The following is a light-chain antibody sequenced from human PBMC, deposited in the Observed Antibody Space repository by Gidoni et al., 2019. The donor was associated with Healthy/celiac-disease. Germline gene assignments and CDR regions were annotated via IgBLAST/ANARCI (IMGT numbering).Light chain of an antibody. Sequence: VLTPSPAPLSLSPGERATLSCRASQSVSSYFTWYQQKPGQAPRLLIYDASNRATGIPARFSGSGSGTDFTLTISSLEPEDFAVYYCQQRSNRPRTFGGGTKVEIK. CDR1: QSVSSY. V-gene: IGKV3-11*01. J-gene: IGKJ4*01. CDR3: QQRSNRPRT. CDR2: DAS.